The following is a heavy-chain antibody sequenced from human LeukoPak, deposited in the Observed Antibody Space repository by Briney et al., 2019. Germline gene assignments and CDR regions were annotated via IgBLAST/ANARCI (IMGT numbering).Heavy chain of an antibody. CDR1: GDSLCRRNYY. V-gene: IGHV4-39*01. D-gene: IGHD2-15*01. Sequence: SETQTLPCSLSGDSLCRRNYYWGWIRQPPGKGLEWIGSIYYSGSTYYNPSLKSRVIISVDTSKNQFSLKLSSVTAADTAVYYCARRVAAARCRGLDAFYTWGHRETVSVSS. CDR3: ARRVAAARCRGLDAFYT. J-gene: IGHJ3*02. CDR2: IYYSGST.